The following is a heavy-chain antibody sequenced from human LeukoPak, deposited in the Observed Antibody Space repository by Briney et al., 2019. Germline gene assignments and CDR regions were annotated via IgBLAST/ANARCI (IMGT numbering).Heavy chain of an antibody. CDR3: ARDSGSGSYPTIDY. CDR1: GFTFSSYW. D-gene: IGHD3-10*01. Sequence: AGTLRLSCAASGFTFSSYWMSWVRQAPPKGLEWVGNIKQDGSEKYYVDSVKGRFTISRDNAKNSLYLQMNSLRVEGTAVYCCARDSGSGSYPTIDYWGQGTLVTVSS. CDR2: IKQDGSEK. J-gene: IGHJ4*02. V-gene: IGHV3-7*01.